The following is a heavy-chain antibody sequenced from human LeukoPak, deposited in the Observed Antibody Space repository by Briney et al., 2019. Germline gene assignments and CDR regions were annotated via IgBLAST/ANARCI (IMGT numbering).Heavy chain of an antibody. CDR1: GGSISCSSYY. CDR3: VAEARGGIAAWFDP. Sequence: SETLSLTCTVSGGSISCSSYYWGWIRQPPGKGLEWIGSIYYSGSTYYNPSLKSRVTISVDTSKNQFSLKLSSVTAADTAVYYCVAEARGGIAAWFDPWGQGTLVTVSS. J-gene: IGHJ5*02. V-gene: IGHV4-39*01. CDR2: IYYSGST. D-gene: IGHD6-6*01.